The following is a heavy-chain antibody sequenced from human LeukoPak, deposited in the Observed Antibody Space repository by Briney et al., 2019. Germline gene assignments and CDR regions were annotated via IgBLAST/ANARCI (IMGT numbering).Heavy chain of an antibody. CDR1: GFTFSSYW. CDR2: IKQDGSEK. D-gene: IGHD3-22*01. Sequence: GGSLRLSCAASGFTFSSYWMSWVRQAPGKGLEWVANIKQDGSEKYYVDSVKGRFTISRDNAKNSLYLKMNSLRAEDTAVYYCARDLHYYDSSGYYLVSDYWGQGTLVTVSS. CDR3: ARDLHYYDSSGYYLVSDY. J-gene: IGHJ4*02. V-gene: IGHV3-7*01.